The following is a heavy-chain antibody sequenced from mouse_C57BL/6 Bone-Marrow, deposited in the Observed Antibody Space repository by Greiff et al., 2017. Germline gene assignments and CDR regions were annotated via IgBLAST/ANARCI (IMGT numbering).Heavy chain of an antibody. J-gene: IGHJ4*01. CDR1: GISITTGNYR. CDR2: IYYSGTI. Sequence: EVKVEESGPGLVKPSQTVFLTCTVTGISITTGNYRWSWIRQFPGNKLEWIGYIYYSGTITYNPSLTSRTTITRDTPKNQFFLEMNSLTAEDTATYYCARVGSAQATYAMDYWGQGTSVTVSS. V-gene: IGHV3-5*01. D-gene: IGHD3-2*02. CDR3: ARVGSAQATYAMDY.